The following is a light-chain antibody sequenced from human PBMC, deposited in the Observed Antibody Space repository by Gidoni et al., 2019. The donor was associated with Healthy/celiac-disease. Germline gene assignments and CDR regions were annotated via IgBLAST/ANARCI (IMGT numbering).Light chain of an antibody. CDR3: MQALQTPWT. V-gene: IGKV2-28*01. J-gene: IGKJ1*01. CDR1: PSLLHSNGYSY. Sequence: DLVMTQSPLSLPVTPGEPASISCRSSPSLLHSNGYSYLDWYLQKPGQSPQLLIYLGSNRASGVPDRFSGSGSGTDFTLKISRVEAEDFGVYYCMQALQTPWTFGQGTKVDIK. CDR2: LGS.